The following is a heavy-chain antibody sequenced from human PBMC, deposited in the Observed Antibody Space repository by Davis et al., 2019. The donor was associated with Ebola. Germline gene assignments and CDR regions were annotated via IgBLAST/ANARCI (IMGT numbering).Heavy chain of an antibody. Sequence: SETLSLTCAVYGGSFSGYYWSWIRQPPGKWLAWIGEINHSGSTNYNPSLKSRVTISVDTSKNQFSLKLSSVTAADTAVYYCARWGIVGATTFIYYYYGMDVWGQGTTVTVSS. CDR3: ARWGIVGATTFIYYYYGMDV. CDR2: INHSGST. D-gene: IGHD1-26*01. V-gene: IGHV4-34*01. CDR1: GGSFSGYY. J-gene: IGHJ6*02.